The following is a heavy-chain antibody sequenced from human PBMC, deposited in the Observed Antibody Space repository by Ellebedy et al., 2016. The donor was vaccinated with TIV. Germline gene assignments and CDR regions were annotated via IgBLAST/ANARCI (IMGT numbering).Heavy chain of an antibody. CDR3: ARGWFGSGMGV. J-gene: IGHJ6*02. Sequence: SQTLSLTCAISGDTVSSNSAAWNWSRQSPSRGLEWLGRTYYRSKWYNDYELSVKSRITFNSDTSKNQFSLQLNSVIPDDTAVYYCARGWFGSGMGVWGQGTTVTVSS. D-gene: IGHD3-16*01. V-gene: IGHV6-1*01. CDR1: GDTVSSNSAA. CDR2: TYYRSKWYN.